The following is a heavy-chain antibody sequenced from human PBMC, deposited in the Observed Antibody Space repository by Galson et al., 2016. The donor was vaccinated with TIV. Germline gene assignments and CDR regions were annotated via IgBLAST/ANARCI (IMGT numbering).Heavy chain of an antibody. J-gene: IGHJ4*02. D-gene: IGHD6-13*01. CDR3: AEVIAAGGQNLEY. CDR2: IGRNGSTI. Sequence: SLRLSCAASGSTFTDYEFHWVRQAPGKGLEWVSYIGRNGSTIFYADSVQGRFTISRDNAKNSLSLQMNSLRVEDTALYYCAEVIAAGGQNLEYWGQGTLVTVSS. V-gene: IGHV3-48*03. CDR1: GSTFTDYE.